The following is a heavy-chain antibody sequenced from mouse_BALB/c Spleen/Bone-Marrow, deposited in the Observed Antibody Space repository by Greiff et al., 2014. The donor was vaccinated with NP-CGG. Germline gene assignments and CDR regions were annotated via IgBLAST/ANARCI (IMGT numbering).Heavy chain of an antibody. Sequence: VKLQESGPELVKPGASVKISCKASGYSFSSSWMNWVKQRPGQGLEWIGRIYPGDGDTNYNGKFKGKATLTADTSSSTAYMQRSSLTAVDAEFYLCGNSGTGDYWGQGTPVTVSA. V-gene: IGHV1-82*01. D-gene: IGHD4-1*01. J-gene: IGHJ3*01. CDR1: GYSFSSSW. CDR2: IYPGDGDT. CDR3: GNSGTGDY.